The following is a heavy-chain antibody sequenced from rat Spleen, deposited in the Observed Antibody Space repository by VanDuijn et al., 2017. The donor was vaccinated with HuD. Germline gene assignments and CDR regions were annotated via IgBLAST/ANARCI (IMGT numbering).Heavy chain of an antibody. D-gene: IGHD5-1*01. V-gene: IGHV2-43*01. CDR2: IWAGGST. CDR1: GFSPTNYH. J-gene: IGHJ2*01. CDR3: VREHNWGFDY. Sequence: QVQLKESGPGLVQPSQTLSLTCTVSGFSPTNYHVSWVRQPPGKGLAWVGVIWAGGSTAYNSLLKSRLSISRDTSKSQVFLEMNSLQTEDTATYYCVREHNWGFDYWGQGVMVTVSS.